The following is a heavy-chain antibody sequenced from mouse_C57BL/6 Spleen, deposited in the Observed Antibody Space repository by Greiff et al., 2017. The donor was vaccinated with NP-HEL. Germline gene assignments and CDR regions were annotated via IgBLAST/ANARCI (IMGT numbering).Heavy chain of an antibody. V-gene: IGHV1-64*01. D-gene: IGHD1-1*01. CDR2: IHPNSGST. CDR1: GYTFTSYW. CDR3: ARERITTVVEKGFDY. Sequence: QVQLQQPGAELVKPGASVKLSCKASGYTFTSYWMHWVKQRPGQGLEWIGMIHPNSGSTNYNEKFQSKATLTVDKSSSTAYMQLSSLTSEDSAVYYCARERITTVVEKGFDYWGKGTTLTVSS. J-gene: IGHJ2*01.